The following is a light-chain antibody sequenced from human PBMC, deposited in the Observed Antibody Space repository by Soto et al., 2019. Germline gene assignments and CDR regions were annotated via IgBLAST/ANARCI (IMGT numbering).Light chain of an antibody. CDR1: SSDVGGYNY. CDR2: DVS. Sequence: QSVLTQPASVSGSPGQSITISCTGTSSDVGGYNYVSWYQQHPGKAPKLMIYDVSNRPSGVSNRFFGSKSGNTASLTISWLQAEDEADYYCSSYTSSSTPLYVFGTGTKVTVL. J-gene: IGLJ1*01. CDR3: SSYTSSSTPLYV. V-gene: IGLV2-14*03.